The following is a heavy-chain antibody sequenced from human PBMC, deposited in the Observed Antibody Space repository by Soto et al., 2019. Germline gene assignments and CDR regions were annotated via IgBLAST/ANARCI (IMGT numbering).Heavy chain of an antibody. Sequence: EVQLLESGGGLVQPGESLRLSCAVSGFTFNNYAMSWVRQAPGKGLEWVSIISGTGDATYYADSVKGRFTISRDNSKNTLYLQMNSLRAEDTAIYCCAKWGSSKNLDHWGQGTLVTVSS. V-gene: IGHV3-23*01. D-gene: IGHD3-16*01. J-gene: IGHJ4*02. CDR3: AKWGSSKNLDH. CDR1: GFTFNNYA. CDR2: ISGTGDAT.